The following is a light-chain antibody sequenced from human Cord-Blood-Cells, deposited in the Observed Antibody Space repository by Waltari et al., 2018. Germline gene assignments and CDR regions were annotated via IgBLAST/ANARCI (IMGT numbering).Light chain of an antibody. CDR1: SCDVGGYNY. Sequence: QSAMTQPASVSGSPGQSITISCTGTSCDVGGYNYVSCYQQHPGKAPKLMIYDVSNRPSGVSNRCSGSKSGNTASLTISGLQAEDEADYYCSSYTSSSISYVFGTGTKVTVL. CDR3: SSYTSSSISYV. J-gene: IGLJ1*01. CDR2: DVS. V-gene: IGLV2-14*01.